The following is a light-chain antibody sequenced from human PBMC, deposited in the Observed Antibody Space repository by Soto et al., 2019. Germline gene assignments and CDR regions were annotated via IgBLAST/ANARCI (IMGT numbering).Light chain of an antibody. CDR1: SSDFGSYNL. CDR2: EGS. V-gene: IGLV2-23*01. Sequence: QSVLTQPASVSGSPGQSITISCTGTSSDFGSYNLVSWYQQHPGKAPKLMIYEGSKRPSGVSNRFSGSKSGNTASLTISGLQAEDEADYYCCSYAGSSTLNYVFGTGTKVTVL. J-gene: IGLJ1*01. CDR3: CSYAGSSTLNYV.